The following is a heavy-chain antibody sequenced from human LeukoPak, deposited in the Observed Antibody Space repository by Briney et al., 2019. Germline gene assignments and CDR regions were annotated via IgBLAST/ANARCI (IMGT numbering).Heavy chain of an antibody. CDR3: ARGYSSSWYYRGYYYYMDV. CDR1: GYTFTGYY. J-gene: IGHJ6*03. Sequence: GASVKVSCKASGYTFTGYYMHWVRQAPGQGLEWMGWINPNSGGTNYAQKFQGRVTMTRDTSISTAYMELSRLRSDDTAVYYCARGYSSSWYYRGYYYYMDVWGKGTTVTVSS. D-gene: IGHD6-13*01. V-gene: IGHV1-2*02. CDR2: INPNSGGT.